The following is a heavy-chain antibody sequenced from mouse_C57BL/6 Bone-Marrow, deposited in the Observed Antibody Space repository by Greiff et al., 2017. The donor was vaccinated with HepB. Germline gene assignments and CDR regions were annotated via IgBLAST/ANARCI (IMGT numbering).Heavy chain of an antibody. CDR3: ARYYGSSLYAMDY. J-gene: IGHJ4*01. CDR1: GYTFTDYY. D-gene: IGHD1-1*01. CDR2: IFPGSGST. V-gene: IGHV1-75*01. Sequence: VQLQQSGPELVKPGASVKISCKASGYTFTDYYINWVKQRPGQGLEWIGWIFPGSGSTYYNEKFKGKATLTVDKSSSTAYMELRSLTSEDTAVYYCARYYGSSLYAMDYWGQGTSVTVSS.